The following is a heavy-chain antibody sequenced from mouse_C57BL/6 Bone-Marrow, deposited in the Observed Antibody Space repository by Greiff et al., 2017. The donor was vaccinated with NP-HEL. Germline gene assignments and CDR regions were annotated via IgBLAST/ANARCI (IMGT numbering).Heavy chain of an antibody. CDR3: TTSYYSNSVGWYFDV. V-gene: IGHV14-4*01. CDR1: GFNIKDDY. J-gene: IGHJ1*03. Sequence: VQLQQSGAELVRPGASVKLSCTASGFNIKDDYMHWVKQRPEQGLEWIGWIDPENGDTEYASKFQGKATITADTSSNTAYLQLSSLTSEDTAVYYCTTSYYSNSVGWYFDVWGKGTTVTVSS. D-gene: IGHD2-5*01. CDR2: IDPENGDT.